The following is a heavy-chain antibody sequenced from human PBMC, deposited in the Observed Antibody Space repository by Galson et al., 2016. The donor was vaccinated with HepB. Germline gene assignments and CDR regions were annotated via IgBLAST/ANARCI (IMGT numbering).Heavy chain of an antibody. CDR2: IYASGDK. CDR3: ARSGYNSGYLDS. V-gene: IGHV3-53*01. Sequence: SLRLSCAASGVTVSNNYMTWVRQTPGMGLEWVSVIYASGDKYYTDSVKGRFTISRDNSKNTLYLQMNNLRAEGTAAYYCARSGYNSGYLDSWGQGTQVTVSS. D-gene: IGHD5-18*01. CDR1: GVTVSNNY. J-gene: IGHJ4*02.